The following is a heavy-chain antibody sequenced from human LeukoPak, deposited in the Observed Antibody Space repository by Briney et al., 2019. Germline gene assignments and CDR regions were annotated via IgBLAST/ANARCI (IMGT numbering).Heavy chain of an antibody. Sequence: ASVKVSCKASGYTFTSYGISWVRQAPGQGLEWMGWISAYNGNTNYAQKLQGRVTMTTDTSTSTAYMELRSLRSDDTAVYYCARDPLPYDFWSGFTAWGDAFDIWGQGTMVTVSS. CDR1: GYTFTSYG. J-gene: IGHJ3*02. V-gene: IGHV1-18*01. CDR3: ARDPLPYDFWSGFTAWGDAFDI. D-gene: IGHD3-3*01. CDR2: ISAYNGNT.